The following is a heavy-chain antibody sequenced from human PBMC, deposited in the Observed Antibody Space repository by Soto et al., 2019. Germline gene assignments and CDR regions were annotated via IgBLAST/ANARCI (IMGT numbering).Heavy chain of an antibody. J-gene: IGHJ4*02. D-gene: IGHD4-17*01. V-gene: IGHV4-59*01. CDR3: ARGGYYGELAY. CDR1: GGSISSYY. CDR2: IYYSGST. Sequence: SETLSLTCTVSGGSISSYYWSWIRQPPGKGLEWIGYIYYSGSTNYNPSLKSRVTISVDTSKNQFFLKLSSVTAADTAVYYCARGGYYGELAYWGRGTLVTVSS.